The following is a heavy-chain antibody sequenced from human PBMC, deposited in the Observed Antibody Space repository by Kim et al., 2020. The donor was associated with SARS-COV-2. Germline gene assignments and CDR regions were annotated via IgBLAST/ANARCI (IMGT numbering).Heavy chain of an antibody. Sequence: ASVKVSCKTSGYSFTDYYIHWVRQAPGQGLEWMGWINPSSGGSNFAQKFQGRVTMTRDTSISTAYMELNRLISDDTAVYFCARDMTPVDFWSGDRVTNWFDPWGQGTLVTVSS. CDR3: ARDMTPVDFWSGDRVTNWFDP. D-gene: IGHD3-3*01. J-gene: IGHJ5*02. CDR2: INPSSGGS. V-gene: IGHV1-2*02. CDR1: GYSFTDYY.